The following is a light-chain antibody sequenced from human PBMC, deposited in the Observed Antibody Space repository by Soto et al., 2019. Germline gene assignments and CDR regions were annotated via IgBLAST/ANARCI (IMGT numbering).Light chain of an antibody. J-gene: IGKJ1*01. CDR3: QQYGRSPGT. CDR1: QSVSSSY. V-gene: IGKV3-20*01. Sequence: EIVLTQSPGILSLSPGERATLSRRASQSVSSSYLAWYQQKPGQAPRLLIYGASYRATGIPDRFSGSGSGTDFTLTISRLEPEDFAVYHCQQYGRSPGTFGQGTKVDIK. CDR2: GAS.